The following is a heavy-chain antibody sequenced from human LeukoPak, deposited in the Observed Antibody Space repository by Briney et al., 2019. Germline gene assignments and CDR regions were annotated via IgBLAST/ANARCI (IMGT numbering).Heavy chain of an antibody. CDR1: GFTFSSYG. D-gene: IGHD4/OR15-4a*01. Sequence: GGSLRLSCAASGFTFSSYGMHWVRQAPGKGLEWVAVISYDGSNKYYTDSVKGRFTISRDNSKNTLYLQMNSLRAEDTAVYYCARRAGAYSHPYDYWGQGTLVTVSS. J-gene: IGHJ4*02. V-gene: IGHV3-30*03. CDR3: ARRAGAYSHPYDY. CDR2: ISYDGSNK.